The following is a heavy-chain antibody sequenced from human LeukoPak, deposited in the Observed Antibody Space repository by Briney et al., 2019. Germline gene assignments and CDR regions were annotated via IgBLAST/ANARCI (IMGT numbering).Heavy chain of an antibody. D-gene: IGHD2-15*01. CDR1: GFTFSSYS. J-gene: IGHJ4*02. CDR2: ISSSSSTT. CDR3: AKGPRYCSGGSCYYFDY. V-gene: IGHV3-48*01. Sequence: GGSLRLSCAASGFTFSSYSMNWVRQAPGKGLEWVSYISSSSSTTYYADSVKGRFTISRDNSKNTLYLQMNSLRAEDTAVYYCAKGPRYCSGGSCYYFDYWGQGTLVTVSS.